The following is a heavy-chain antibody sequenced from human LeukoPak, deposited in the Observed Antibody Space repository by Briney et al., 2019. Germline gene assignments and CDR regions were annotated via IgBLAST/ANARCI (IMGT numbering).Heavy chain of an antibody. CDR2: IFHNGNT. V-gene: IGHV4-4*09. CDR1: GGSISPYY. CDR3: VRKAANSGAFDV. Sequence: SETLSLTCTVSGGSISPYYWSWIRQPPGKGLEWIGYIFHNGNTNYNPSLKSRVTILVDRSKNQFSLKLSSVTAADTAVYYCVRKAANSGAFDVWALGTKVTVPS. D-gene: IGHD6-25*01. J-gene: IGHJ3*01.